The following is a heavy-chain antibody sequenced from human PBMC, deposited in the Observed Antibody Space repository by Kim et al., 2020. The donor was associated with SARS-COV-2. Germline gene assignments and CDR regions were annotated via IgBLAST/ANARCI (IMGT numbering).Heavy chain of an antibody. CDR2: VYYSGST. V-gene: IGHV4-59*08. Sequence: SETLSLTCTVSGGSISGSYWTWIRQPLGKRLEWMGNVYYSGSTNYNPSLKSRVTISVDTSKNQFSLKLSSVTAADTAVYYCARFGSAVGTFWFYPWG. J-gene: IGHJ5*02. CDR1: GGSISGSY. CDR3: ARFGSAVGTFWFYP. D-gene: IGHD6-13*01.